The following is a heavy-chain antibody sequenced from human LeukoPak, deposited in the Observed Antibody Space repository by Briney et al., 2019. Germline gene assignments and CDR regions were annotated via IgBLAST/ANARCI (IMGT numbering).Heavy chain of an antibody. D-gene: IGHD5-12*01. CDR2: ISGSGDNT. J-gene: IGHJ4*02. CDR1: GFSFSSYA. Sequence: GGSLRLSCAASGFSFSSYAMSWVRQAPGKGLEWVSSISGSGDNTYYAESVKGRFTISRDNSKNTLFLQMNSLRAEDMAVYYCAKDPRGYSGYDIDYWGQGTLVTVSS. CDR3: AKDPRGYSGYDIDY. V-gene: IGHV3-23*01.